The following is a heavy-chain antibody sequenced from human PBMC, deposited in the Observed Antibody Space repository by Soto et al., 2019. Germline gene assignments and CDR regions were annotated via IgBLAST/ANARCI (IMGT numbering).Heavy chain of an antibody. CDR1: GLTFTSYA. V-gene: IGHV3-23*01. CDR3: ASDPGGSFDN. J-gene: IGHJ4*02. CDR2: SRASGGHT. Sequence: GGSLRLPGMASGLTFTSYAVTLFRHAPGKVLDWVSTSRASGGHTNFAGSVKGRFTIPRDNSMNTLYLQMNSLRAEDTAVYYCASDPGGSFDNWGQGTLVTVSS. D-gene: IGHD5-12*01.